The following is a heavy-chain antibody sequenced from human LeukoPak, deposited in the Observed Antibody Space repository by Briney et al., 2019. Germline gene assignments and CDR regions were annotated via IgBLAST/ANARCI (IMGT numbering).Heavy chain of an antibody. CDR1: GYTFTSYY. Sequence: GASVKVSCKASGYTFTSYYMHWVRQAPGQGLEWMGIINPSGGSTSYAQKFQGRVTMTRDMSTSTVYMELSSLRSEDTAVYYCASARSDILTGYYGAFDIWGQGTMVTVSS. J-gene: IGHJ3*02. CDR2: INPSGGST. CDR3: ASARSDILTGYYGAFDI. V-gene: IGHV1-46*01. D-gene: IGHD3-9*01.